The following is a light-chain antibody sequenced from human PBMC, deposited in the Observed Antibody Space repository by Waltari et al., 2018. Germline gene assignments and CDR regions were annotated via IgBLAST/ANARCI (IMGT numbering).Light chain of an antibody. J-gene: IGKJ2*01. CDR2: GAS. Sequence: EIVMMQSPATLSVSPGETVTLSCRASQGVGVKLAWYQQKDDQPPRLVIYGASTRASGIPTRFSGSGFGTEFTLTISSLQSEDFAVYYCHQYNDWPPNYTFGQGTRLEIK. CDR3: HQYNDWPPNYT. V-gene: IGKV3D-15*01. CDR1: QGVGVK.